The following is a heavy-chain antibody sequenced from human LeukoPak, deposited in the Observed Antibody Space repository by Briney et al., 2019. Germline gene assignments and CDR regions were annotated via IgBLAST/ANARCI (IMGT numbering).Heavy chain of an antibody. CDR2: IIPIFGTA. CDR1: GGTFSSYA. J-gene: IGHJ5*02. D-gene: IGHD2-2*01. V-gene: IGHV1-69*13. Sequence: SVKVSCMASGGTFSSYAISWVRQAPGQGLEWMGGIIPIFGTANYAQKFQGRVTITADESTSTAYMELSSLRSEDTAVYYCASSAATPPGNIVVVPDAMINWFDPWGQGTLVTVSS. CDR3: ASSAATPPGNIVVVPDAMINWFDP.